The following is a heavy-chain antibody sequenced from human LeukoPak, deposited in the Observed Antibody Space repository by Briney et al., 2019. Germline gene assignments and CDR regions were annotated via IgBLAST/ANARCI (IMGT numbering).Heavy chain of an antibody. Sequence: SETLSLTCNVSGGSFSRLYWTWLRQPPGKGLEWIGHIYSTGATTNNPSLKSRVTMSLGPSKTQFALKLHSVTAADTAVYYCSGRSSRDFGLGFDPWGQGILVTVSS. CDR1: GGSFSRLY. V-gene: IGHV4-59*11. J-gene: IGHJ5*02. D-gene: IGHD2-21*01. CDR2: IYSTGAT. CDR3: SGRSSRDFGLGFDP.